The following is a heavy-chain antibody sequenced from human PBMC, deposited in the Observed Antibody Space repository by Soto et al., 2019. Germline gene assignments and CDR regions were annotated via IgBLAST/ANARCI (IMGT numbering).Heavy chain of an antibody. J-gene: IGHJ4*02. D-gene: IGHD5-12*01. CDR1: GGTFSNST. CDR3: ARFKLGDDY. CDR2: LIPVLGLA. Sequence: QVQLVQSGAELRKPGSSVKVSCQASGGTFSNSTVTWVRQAPGQGLEWMGRLIPVLGLANYAQKFRGRLTITADKSTTTAYMELRSLRSEDTAIYYCARFKLGDDYWGQGTLVTVSS. V-gene: IGHV1-69*02.